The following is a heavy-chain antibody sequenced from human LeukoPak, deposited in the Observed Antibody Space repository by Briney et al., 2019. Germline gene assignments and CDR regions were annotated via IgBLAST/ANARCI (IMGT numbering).Heavy chain of an antibody. CDR2: ISAYNGNT. D-gene: IGHD2-2*01. CDR3: ARAPQIVVVPAAIDWFDP. J-gene: IGHJ5*02. CDR1: GYTFTSYG. V-gene: IGHV1-18*01. Sequence: ASVKVSCKASGYTFTSYGISWVRQAPGQGLEWMGWISAYNGNTNYAQKLQGRVTMTTDTSTSTAYMELRSLRSDDTAVYYCARAPQIVVVPAAIDWFDPWGQGTLVTVSS.